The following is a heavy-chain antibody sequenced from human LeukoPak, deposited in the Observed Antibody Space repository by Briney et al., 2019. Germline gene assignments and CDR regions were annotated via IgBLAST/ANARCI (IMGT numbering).Heavy chain of an antibody. V-gene: IGHV4-34*01. D-gene: IGHD3-10*01. CDR3: ARGYGSDRLPMDV. J-gene: IGHJ6*03. CDR2: INHSGST. Sequence: SETLSLTCAVYGGSFSGYYWSWIRQPPGKGLEWIGEINHSGSTNYNPSLKSRVTISVDTSKNQFSLKLSSVTAADTAVYYCARGYGSDRLPMDVWGKGTTVTVSS. CDR1: GGSFSGYY.